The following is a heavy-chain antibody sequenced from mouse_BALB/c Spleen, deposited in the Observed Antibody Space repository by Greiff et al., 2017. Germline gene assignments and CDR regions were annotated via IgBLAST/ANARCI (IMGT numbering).Heavy chain of an antibody. CDR3: ASTMITTIFDY. Sequence: DVKLQESGPGLVKPSQSLSLTCTVTGYSITSDYAWNWIRQFPGNKLEWMGYISYSGSTSYNPSLKSRISITRDTSKNQFFLQLNSVTTEDTATYYCASTMITTIFDYWGQGTTLTVSS. CDR2: ISYSGST. CDR1: GYSITSDYA. D-gene: IGHD2-4*01. J-gene: IGHJ2*01. V-gene: IGHV3-2*02.